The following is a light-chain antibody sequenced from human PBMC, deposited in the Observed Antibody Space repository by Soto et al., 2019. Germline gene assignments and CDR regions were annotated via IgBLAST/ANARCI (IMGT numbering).Light chain of an antibody. CDR1: SSDVGGYNY. Sequence: QSALTQPASVSGSPGQAITISCTGTSSDVGGYNYVSWYQQHPGKAPKLIIYGVNNRPSGVSNRFSGSKSGNTASLTISGLQTEDEADYYCSSFTSSSTLYVFGTGTKVTVL. CDR3: SSFTSSSTLYV. V-gene: IGLV2-14*01. CDR2: GVN. J-gene: IGLJ1*01.